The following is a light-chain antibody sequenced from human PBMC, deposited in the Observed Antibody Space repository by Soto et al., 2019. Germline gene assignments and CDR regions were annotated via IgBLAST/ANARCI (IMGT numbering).Light chain of an antibody. CDR2: KDS. Sequence: SSELTQAPSVSVSPGQTARITCPGDALPKQYTYWYQQRPGQAPVLVMYKDSERPSGIPERFSGSSSGTTVTLTISGVQAEDEADYYCQSADSSGTVVFGGGTKLTVL. V-gene: IGLV3-25*03. J-gene: IGLJ2*01. CDR1: ALPKQY. CDR3: QSADSSGTVV.